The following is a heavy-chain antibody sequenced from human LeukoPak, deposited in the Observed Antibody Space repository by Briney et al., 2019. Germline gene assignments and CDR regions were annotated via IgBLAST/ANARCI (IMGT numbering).Heavy chain of an antibody. V-gene: IGHV1-24*01. Sequence: GASVKVSCKVSRYTLIELSMHWVRQAPGKGVEGMGGCDPEDGKTIFAQKLQGRVTMTEDTSTDTAYIELSSLRSEDTAVYYCARGISFGGVIVNVFDIWGQGTMVTVSS. CDR3: ARGISFGGVIVNVFDI. CDR2: CDPEDGKT. J-gene: IGHJ3*02. CDR1: RYTLIELS. D-gene: IGHD3-16*02.